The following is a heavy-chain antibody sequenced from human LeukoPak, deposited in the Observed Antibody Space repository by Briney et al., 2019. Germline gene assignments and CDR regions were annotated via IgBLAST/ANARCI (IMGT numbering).Heavy chain of an antibody. D-gene: IGHD3-10*01. CDR2: INPNSGGT. CDR3: ARDGDYYGSGSYYYFDY. J-gene: IGHJ4*02. CDR1: GYTFTGYY. V-gene: IGHV1-2*02. Sequence: GASVKVSCKASGYTFTGYYMHWVRQAPGQGLEWMGWINPNSGGTNYAQKFQGRVTMTKDTSISTAYMELSRLRSDDTAVYYCARDGDYYGSGSYYYFDYWGQGTLVTVSS.